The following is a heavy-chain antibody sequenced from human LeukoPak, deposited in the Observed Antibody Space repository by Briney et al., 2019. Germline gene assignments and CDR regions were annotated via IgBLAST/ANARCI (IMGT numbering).Heavy chain of an antibody. CDR2: AHYSGTI. D-gene: IGHD4-17*01. Sequence: SETLSLTCTVSDGSITNYDWSWVRQPPGKGLEFIGHAHYSGTINYNPSLRSRVTISIDTSKKHFFLKLKSVTAADTAVYYCATGYGDFRVEGRYFYSWGQGTLVTVSS. CDR1: DGSITNYD. V-gene: IGHV4-59*01. J-gene: IGHJ4*02. CDR3: ATGYGDFRVEGRYFYS.